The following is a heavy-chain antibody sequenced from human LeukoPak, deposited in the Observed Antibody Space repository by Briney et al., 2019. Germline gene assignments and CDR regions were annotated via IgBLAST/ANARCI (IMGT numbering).Heavy chain of an antibody. D-gene: IGHD3-22*01. J-gene: IGHJ4*02. CDR3: AKDYYDSSGPFPPDY. V-gene: IGHV3-30*02. Sequence: GGSLRLSCTASGFSFNKYGTHWVRQAPGKGLEWVTFIQYDDSVKFYADSVKGRFSISRDNSKNTLYLQMNSLRAEDTAVYYCAKDYYDSSGPFPPDYWGQGTLVTVSS. CDR1: GFSFNKYG. CDR2: IQYDDSVK.